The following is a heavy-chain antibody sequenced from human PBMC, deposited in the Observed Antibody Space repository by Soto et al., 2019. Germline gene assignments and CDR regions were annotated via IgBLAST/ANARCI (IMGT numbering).Heavy chain of an antibody. V-gene: IGHV1-3*01. CDR2: INAGNGNT. CDR3: AYGDHRDLHSIPTQRSSDL. D-gene: IGHD4-17*01. Sequence: QAPGQRLEWMGWINAGNGNTKYSQKFQGRVTITRDTSASTAYMELSSLRSEDTAVFFCAYGDHRDLHSIPTQRSSDL. J-gene: IGHJ2*01.